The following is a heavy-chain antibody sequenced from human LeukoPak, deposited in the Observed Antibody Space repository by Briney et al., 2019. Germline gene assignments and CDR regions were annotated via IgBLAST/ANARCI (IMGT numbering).Heavy chain of an antibody. D-gene: IGHD4-23*01. CDR2: ISPSGDNT. CDR3: AKGGHDYCGRFDY. J-gene: IGHJ4*02. V-gene: IGHV3-23*01. Sequence: GGSLRLSCAASGFTFSSYAMSWVRQAPGKGLEWVSAISPSGDNTYYAAPVKGRFTSSRDNSKNTLSLQMNSLRAEDTAVYYCAKGGHDYCGRFDYWGPGTLVTVSS. CDR1: GFTFSSYA.